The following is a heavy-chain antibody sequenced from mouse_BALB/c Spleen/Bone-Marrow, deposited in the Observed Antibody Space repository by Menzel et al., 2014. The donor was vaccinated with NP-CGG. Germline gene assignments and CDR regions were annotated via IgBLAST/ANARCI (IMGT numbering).Heavy chain of an antibody. Sequence: QVQLQQSGAELVRPGSSVKISCKASGYAFSGYWMNWVKQRPGQGFEWIGQIYPGDGDTNYNGKFKGKATLTADKSSSTAYMQLSSLTSEDSAVYFCGRGRGRYFDYWGQGTTLTVSS. CDR2: IYPGDGDT. J-gene: IGHJ2*01. CDR1: GYAFSGYW. V-gene: IGHV1-80*01. CDR3: GRGRGRYFDY.